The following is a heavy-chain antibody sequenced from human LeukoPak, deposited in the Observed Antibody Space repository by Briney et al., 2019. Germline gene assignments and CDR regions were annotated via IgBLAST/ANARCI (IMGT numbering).Heavy chain of an antibody. CDR2: ISGSGGTT. J-gene: IGHJ5*02. V-gene: IGHV3-23*01. Sequence: PGGSLRLSCAASGFTFSSYAMSWVRQAPGEGLEWVSAISGSGGTTYYADSVKGRFTISRDNSKSTLYVQMNSLRAEDTAVYYCAIVAAARQGTIDPWGQGTLVTISS. D-gene: IGHD6-13*01. CDR3: AIVAAARQGTIDP. CDR1: GFTFSSYA.